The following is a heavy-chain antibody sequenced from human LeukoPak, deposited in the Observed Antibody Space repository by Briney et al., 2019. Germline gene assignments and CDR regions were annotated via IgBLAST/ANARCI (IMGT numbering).Heavy chain of an antibody. CDR1: GGSISSYY. V-gene: IGHV4-59*01. CDR3: ARVLGSSGYSGFDY. D-gene: IGHD3-22*01. J-gene: IGHJ4*02. CDR2: IYYSGST. Sequence: SETLSLTCTVSGGSISSYYWSWIRQPPGKGLEWIGYIYYSGSTNYNPSLKSRVTISVDTSKNQFSLKLSSVTAADTAVYYCARVLGSSGYSGFDYWGQGTLVTVSS.